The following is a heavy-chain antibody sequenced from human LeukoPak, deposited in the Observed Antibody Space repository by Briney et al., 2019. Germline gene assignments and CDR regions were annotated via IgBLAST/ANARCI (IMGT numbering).Heavy chain of an antibody. D-gene: IGHD3-22*01. CDR2: MYSGGQT. CDR1: GFTVSSNY. J-gene: IGHJ5*02. CDR3: ARARCDSCGYGS. Sequence: PGGSLRLSCAASGFTVSSNYMSWVRQAPGKGLEWVAVMYSGGQTYYAGSVRGRFTISRDTSKNTLYLQMGSLRSEDTAEYYCARARCDSCGYGSWGQGTLVTVSS. V-gene: IGHV3-66*02.